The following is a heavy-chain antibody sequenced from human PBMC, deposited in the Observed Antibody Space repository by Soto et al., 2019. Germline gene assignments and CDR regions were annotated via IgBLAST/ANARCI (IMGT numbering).Heavy chain of an antibody. CDR1: GFTFSSYW. CDR3: AFPYYDFWSGYPDGPFDY. Sequence: GGSLRLSCAASGFTFSSYWMSWVRQAPGKGLEWVANIKQDGSEKYYVDSVKGRFTISRDNAKNSLYLQMNGLRAEDTAVYYCAFPYYDFWSGYPDGPFDYWGQGTLVTVSS. V-gene: IGHV3-7*01. J-gene: IGHJ4*02. D-gene: IGHD3-3*01. CDR2: IKQDGSEK.